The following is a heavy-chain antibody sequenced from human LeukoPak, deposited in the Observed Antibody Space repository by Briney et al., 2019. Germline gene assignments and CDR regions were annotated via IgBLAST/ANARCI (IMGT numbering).Heavy chain of an antibody. CDR3: ATSYGPSNYCDY. J-gene: IGHJ4*02. Sequence: ASVKVSCKVSGYTLTELSMHWVRQAPGKGLEWMGGFDPEDGETIYAQKFQGRVTMTEDTSTDTAYMELSSLRSEDTAVYYCATSYGPSNYCDYWGQGTLVTVSS. CDR1: GYTLTELS. CDR2: FDPEDGET. D-gene: IGHD4-17*01. V-gene: IGHV1-24*01.